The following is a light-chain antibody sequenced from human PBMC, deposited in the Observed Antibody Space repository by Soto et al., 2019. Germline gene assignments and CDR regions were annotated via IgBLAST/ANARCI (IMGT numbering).Light chain of an antibody. Sequence: EVGLTQSPATLSLSPGERATLSCRASQSVTSYLAWYQQQPGQAPRLLIYAASNRATGIPARFSGSGSGTDFTLTISSLEPEDFAVYYCQQRSKWPPVYPSGQGTK. V-gene: IGKV3-11*01. CDR1: QSVTSY. J-gene: IGKJ2*01. CDR3: QQRSKWPPVYP. CDR2: AAS.